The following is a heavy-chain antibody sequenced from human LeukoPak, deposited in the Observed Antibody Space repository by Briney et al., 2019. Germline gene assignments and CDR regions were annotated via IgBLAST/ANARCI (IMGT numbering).Heavy chain of an antibody. D-gene: IGHD6-13*01. CDR2: IRDKAYGGTT. Sequence: GGSLRLSCIASGFTFGDYAMTWFRQASGKGLEWVGFIRDKAYGGTTDFAASVKGRFTISRDDSKSIAYLQINSLKTEDTAVYYCSRDSGAAAGTLDSWGQGTLVTVSS. J-gene: IGHJ4*02. CDR3: SRDSGAAAGTLDS. CDR1: GFTFGDYA. V-gene: IGHV3-49*03.